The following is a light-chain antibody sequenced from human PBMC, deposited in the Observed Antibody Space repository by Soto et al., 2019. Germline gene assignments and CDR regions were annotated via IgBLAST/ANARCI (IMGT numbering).Light chain of an antibody. J-gene: IGKJ1*01. V-gene: IGKV3-15*01. CDR2: GAS. CDR1: QSVSSS. Sequence: EIVMTQSPATLSVSPGERATLSCRASQSVSSSLAWYQQKPGQAPRLLIYGASARVTGFPARFSASGSGTEFTLTISSLQSEDFAVYYCQQYNNWPWTFGQGTKVEI. CDR3: QQYNNWPWT.